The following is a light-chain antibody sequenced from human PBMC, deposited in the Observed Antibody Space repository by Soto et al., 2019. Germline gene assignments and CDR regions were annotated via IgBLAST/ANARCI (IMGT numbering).Light chain of an antibody. CDR3: QQYNNWPPWT. CDR1: QSVYSK. CDR2: GAS. J-gene: IGKJ1*01. Sequence: EIVMTQSPVTLSVSPGERATLSCRASQSVYSKLAWYQQKPGQAPRLLIYGASSMATGIPARFSGRGSGTEFTLTISSLQSEDFAVYYCQQYNNWPPWTFGQGTKVDLK. V-gene: IGKV3-15*01.